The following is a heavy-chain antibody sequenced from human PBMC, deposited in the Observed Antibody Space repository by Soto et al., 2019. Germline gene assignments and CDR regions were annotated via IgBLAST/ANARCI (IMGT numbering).Heavy chain of an antibody. CDR1: GGSISSGGYY. J-gene: IGHJ6*02. Sequence: SETLSLTCTVAGGSISSGGYYWSWIRQHPGKGLEWIGYIYYSGSTYYNPSLKSRVTISVDTSKNQFSLKLSSVTAADTAVYYCARDVETAMGYYYGMDVWGQGTTVTVSS. CDR2: IYYSGST. D-gene: IGHD5-18*01. CDR3: ARDVETAMGYYYGMDV. V-gene: IGHV4-31*03.